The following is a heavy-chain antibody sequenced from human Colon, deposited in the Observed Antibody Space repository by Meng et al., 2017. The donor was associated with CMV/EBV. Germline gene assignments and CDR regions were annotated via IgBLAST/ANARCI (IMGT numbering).Heavy chain of an antibody. CDR3: ARDSPITIFGVVITDIYYYGMDV. J-gene: IGHJ6*02. V-gene: IGHV3-21*01. CDR2: ISSSSSYI. CDR1: GFTFSSYS. Sequence: GGSLRLSCAASGFTFSSYSMNWVRQAPGKGLEWVSSISSSSSYIYYADSVKGRFTISRDNAKNSLYLQMNSLRAEDTAVYYCARDSPITIFGVVITDIYYYGMDVWGQGTTVTVSS. D-gene: IGHD3-3*01.